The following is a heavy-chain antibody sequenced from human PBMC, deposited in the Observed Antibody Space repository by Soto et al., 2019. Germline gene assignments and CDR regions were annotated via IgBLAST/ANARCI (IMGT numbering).Heavy chain of an antibody. D-gene: IGHD4-17*01. CDR1: GGSISSYY. Sequence: QVQLQESGPVLVKPSETLSLTCTVSGGSISSYYWSWLRQPPGKGLEWIGYIYYSGSTTYNPSLKSRVTISVDTFKNQFSLKLSSVTAADTAVYYCARSRYGDYRFDYWGQGTLVTVSS. V-gene: IGHV4-59*01. CDR2: IYYSGST. J-gene: IGHJ4*02. CDR3: ARSRYGDYRFDY.